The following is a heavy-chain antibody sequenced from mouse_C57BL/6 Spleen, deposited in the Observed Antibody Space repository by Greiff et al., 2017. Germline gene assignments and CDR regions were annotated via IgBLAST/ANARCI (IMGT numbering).Heavy chain of an antibody. D-gene: IGHD1-1*01. Sequence: VKLQESGAELVRPGASVKLSCKASGYTFTDYYINWVKQRPGQGLEWIARIYPGSGNTYYNEKFKGKATLTAEKSSSTAYMQLSSLTSEDSAVYFCARDYYYGSSYWYFDVWGTGTTVTVSS. V-gene: IGHV1-76*01. J-gene: IGHJ1*03. CDR1: GYTFTDYY. CDR2: IYPGSGNT. CDR3: ARDYYYGSSYWYFDV.